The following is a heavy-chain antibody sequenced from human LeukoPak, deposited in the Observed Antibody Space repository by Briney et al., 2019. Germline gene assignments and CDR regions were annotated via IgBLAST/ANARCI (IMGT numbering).Heavy chain of an antibody. V-gene: IGHV4-34*01. CDR1: VGSISNYS. Sequence: PSETLSLTCTVSVGSISNYSWTWIRQPPGKGLEWIGEINHSGSTNYNPSLKSRVTISVDTSKNQFSLKLSSVTAADTAVYYCARSSIAARPRIDPWGQGTLVTVSS. CDR3: ARSSIAARPRIDP. J-gene: IGHJ5*02. CDR2: INHSGST. D-gene: IGHD6-6*01.